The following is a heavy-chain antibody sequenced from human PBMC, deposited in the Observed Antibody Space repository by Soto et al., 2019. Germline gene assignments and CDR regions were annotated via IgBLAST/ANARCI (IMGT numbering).Heavy chain of an antibody. CDR3: ARVGHITNYGMAV. J-gene: IGHJ6*02. Sequence: QVQLVQSGAEVKKPGSSVTVSCGASGGTFSSYPINWVRQAPGQGLEWMGGIIPFFGTSNYAQKFQGRVTITADESTSTTYMELRSLRSEDTAVYYCARVGHITNYGMAVWGQGTTVTVSS. D-gene: IGHD1-26*01. CDR1: GGTFSSYP. V-gene: IGHV1-69*01. CDR2: IIPFFGTS.